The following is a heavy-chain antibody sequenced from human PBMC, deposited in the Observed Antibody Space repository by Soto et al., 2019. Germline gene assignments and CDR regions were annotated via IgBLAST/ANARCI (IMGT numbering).Heavy chain of an antibody. CDR2: ISYDGSNK. CDR3: AKAPGYSSSWYRDY. J-gene: IGHJ4*02. V-gene: IGHV3-30*18. Sequence: ESVGGVVQPGRSLRLSCAASGFTFSSYGMHWVRQAPGKGLEWVAVISYDGSNKYYADSVKGRFTISRDNSKNTLYLQMNSLRAEDTAVYYCAKAPGYSSSWYRDYWGQGTLVTVSS. CDR1: GFTFSSYG. D-gene: IGHD6-13*01.